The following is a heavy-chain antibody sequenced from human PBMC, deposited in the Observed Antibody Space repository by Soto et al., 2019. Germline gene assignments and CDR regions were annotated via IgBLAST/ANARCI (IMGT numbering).Heavy chain of an antibody. CDR1: GDSVSTNTAT. J-gene: IGHJ5*01. CDR2: TYYRSRWFH. CDR3: ARLVGNSWLDS. V-gene: IGHV6-1*01. Sequence: PSQTLSLTCAISGDSVSTNTATWDWIRQSPSRGLEWLGRTYYRSRWFHDYAVSVESRITISPDTSNNQLSLQLTSVTPDDTAVYYCARLVGNSWLDSWGQGTLVTVSS. D-gene: IGHD2-2*01.